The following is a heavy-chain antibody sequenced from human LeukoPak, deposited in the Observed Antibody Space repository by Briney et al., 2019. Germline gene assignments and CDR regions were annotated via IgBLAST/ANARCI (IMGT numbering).Heavy chain of an antibody. CDR1: GGSISSYY. V-gene: IGHV4-59*01. J-gene: IGHJ3*02. CDR2: IYYSGST. CDR3: ARDRARNSNAFDI. Sequence: PSETLSLTCTVSGGSISSYYWSWIRQPPGKGLEWIGYIYYSGSTNYNPSLKSRVTISVDTSKNQFSLKLSSVTAADTAVYYCARDRARNSNAFDIWGQGTMVTVSS. D-gene: IGHD4-23*01.